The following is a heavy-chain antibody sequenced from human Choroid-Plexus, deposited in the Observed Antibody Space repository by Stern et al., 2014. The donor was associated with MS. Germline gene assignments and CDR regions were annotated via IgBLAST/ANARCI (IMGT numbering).Heavy chain of an antibody. CDR1: GGPISSGTYY. CDR3: ARGRNGFGYDS. V-gene: IGHV4-61*02. Sequence: QLQLQESGPGLVKPSQTLSLTCTVSGGPISSGTYYWSWIRQPAGKGLEWIGRIYTSGSTDYTSSLKSRVTISVDMSKNQLSLKLTNVTAADTAVYYCARGRNGFGYDSWGQGTLATVSP. J-gene: IGHJ4*02. CDR2: IYTSGST. D-gene: IGHD2-15*01.